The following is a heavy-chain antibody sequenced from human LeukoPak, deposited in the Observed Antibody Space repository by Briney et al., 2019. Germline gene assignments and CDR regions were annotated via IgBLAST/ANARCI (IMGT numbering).Heavy chain of an antibody. V-gene: IGHV1-46*01. CDR3: ARDTGSGNYYYDY. Sequence: ASVKVSCKASGYTLTSYGISWVRQAPGQGLEWMGTINPSGGSTSYAQKFQGRVTMTGDTPTSTGYMELSSLRSEDTAVYYCARDTGSGNYYYDYWGQGTLVTVSS. J-gene: IGHJ4*02. CDR1: GYTLTSYG. CDR2: INPSGGST. D-gene: IGHD3-10*01.